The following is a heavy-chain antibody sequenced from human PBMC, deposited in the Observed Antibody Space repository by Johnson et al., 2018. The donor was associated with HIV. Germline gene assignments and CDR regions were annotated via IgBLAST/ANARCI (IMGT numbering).Heavy chain of an antibody. CDR1: RFTFSSYW. CDR2: IKQDGSEK. V-gene: IGHV3-7*05. D-gene: IGHD2-8*01. J-gene: IGHJ3*02. Sequence: VQLVESGGGLVQPGGSLRLSCAASRFTFSSYWMSWVRQAPGKGLEWVANIKQDGSEKYYVDSVKGRFTISRDNAKNSLYLQMNSLRAEDTAVYYCARALGLEVCAFDIWGQGTMVTVSS. CDR3: ARALGLEVCAFDI.